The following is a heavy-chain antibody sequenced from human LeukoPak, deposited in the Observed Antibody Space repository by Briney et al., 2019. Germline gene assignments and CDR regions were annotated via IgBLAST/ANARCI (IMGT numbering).Heavy chain of an antibody. CDR2: INHSGST. CDR3: ARGHYYYYMDV. CDR1: GGSFSGYY. J-gene: IGHJ6*03. V-gene: IGHV4-34*01. Sequence: SETLSLTCAVYGGSFSGYYWSWIRQPPGKGLEWIGEINHSGSTNYNPSLKSRVTISVDTSKNQFSLKLSSVTAADTAVYYCARGHYYYYMDVWGKGTTVAVSS.